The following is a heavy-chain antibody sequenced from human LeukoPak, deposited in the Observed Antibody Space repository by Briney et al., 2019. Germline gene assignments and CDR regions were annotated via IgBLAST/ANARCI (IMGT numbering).Heavy chain of an antibody. Sequence: SETLSLTCTVSGGSISSYYWSWIRQPAGKGLEWIGRIYTSGSTNYNPSLKSRVTMSVDTSKNQFSLKLSSVTAADTAVYYCARGEEWLETSKFDPWGQGTLVAVSS. CDR1: GGSISSYY. D-gene: IGHD3-3*01. V-gene: IGHV4-4*07. CDR3: ARGEEWLETSKFDP. CDR2: IYTSGST. J-gene: IGHJ5*02.